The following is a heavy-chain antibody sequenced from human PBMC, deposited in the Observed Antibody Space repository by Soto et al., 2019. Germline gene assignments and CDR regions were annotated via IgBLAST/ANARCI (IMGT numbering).Heavy chain of an antibody. CDR1: GLTFSNYW. CDR2: IKPDGSEK. D-gene: IGHD7-27*01. V-gene: IGHV3-7*01. J-gene: IGHJ3*02. Sequence: QLVESGGGLVQPGGSLRLSCAASGLTFSNYWVSWIRQAPGKGLEWVANIKPDGSEKNYLDSVKGRFSVSRDNAKNSLFLQMNTLRTEDTAMYYCARGVADGSHGDVFDIWGQGAMVTASS. CDR3: ARGVADGSHGDVFDI.